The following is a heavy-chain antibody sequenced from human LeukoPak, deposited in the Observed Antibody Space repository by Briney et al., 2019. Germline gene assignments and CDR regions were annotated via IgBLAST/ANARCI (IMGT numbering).Heavy chain of an antibody. CDR1: GFTFSSYA. J-gene: IGHJ3*02. CDR2: ISGSGGNT. V-gene: IGHV3-23*01. D-gene: IGHD3-22*01. CDR3: AKVRMPYTYSYDSSRYYPGDAFDI. Sequence: GGSLRLSCAASGFTFSSYAMSWVRQAPGKGLEWVSAISGSGGNTYYADSVKGRFTISRDNSKHTLYLQMNSLKAEDTAVYYCAKVRMPYTYSYDSSRYYPGDAFDIWGQGTMVTVSS.